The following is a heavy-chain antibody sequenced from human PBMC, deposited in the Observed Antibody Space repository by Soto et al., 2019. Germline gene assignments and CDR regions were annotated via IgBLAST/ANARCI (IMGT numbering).Heavy chain of an antibody. CDR2: IIPIFGTA. D-gene: IGHD6-19*01. V-gene: IGHV1-69*01. J-gene: IGHJ6*02. CDR1: GGTFSSYA. Sequence: QVQLVQSGAEVKKPGSSVKVSCKASGGTFSSYAISWVRQAPGQGLEWMGGIIPIFGTANYAQKFQGRVTITADESTSTAYMELSSVRSEDTAVYYCARGGDSGWYDYYCYGMDVWGQGATVTVSS. CDR3: ARGGDSGWYDYYCYGMDV.